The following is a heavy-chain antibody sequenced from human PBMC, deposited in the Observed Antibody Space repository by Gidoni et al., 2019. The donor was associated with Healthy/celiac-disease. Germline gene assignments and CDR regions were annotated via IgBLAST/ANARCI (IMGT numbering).Heavy chain of an antibody. CDR3: ARGGGAGDSDYYYYYMDV. CDR2: IYYSGST. J-gene: IGHJ6*03. CDR1: GGSISSADYY. Sequence: QVQLQESGPGLVKPSQTLSLTCTVSGGSISSADYYRSWIRQPPGKGLEWIGYIYYSGSTYYNPAVKSRVTIAVDTSKNQFSLKLSSVTAADTAVYYCARGGGAGDSDYYYYYMDVWGKGTTVTVSS. D-gene: IGHD2-21*02. V-gene: IGHV4-30-4*01.